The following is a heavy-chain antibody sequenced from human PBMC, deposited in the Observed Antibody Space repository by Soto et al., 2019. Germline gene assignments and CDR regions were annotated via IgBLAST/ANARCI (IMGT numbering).Heavy chain of an antibody. Sequence: PGGSLRLSCAASGFTFSSYGMHWVRQAPGKGLEWVAVIWYDGSNKYYADSVKGRFTISRDNSKNTLYLQMNSLRAEDTAVYYCARGSSGWYKKAFYIWGQGTVVTVSS. D-gene: IGHD6-19*01. CDR2: IWYDGSNK. J-gene: IGHJ3*02. CDR3: ARGSSGWYKKAFYI. CDR1: GFTFSSYG. V-gene: IGHV3-33*01.